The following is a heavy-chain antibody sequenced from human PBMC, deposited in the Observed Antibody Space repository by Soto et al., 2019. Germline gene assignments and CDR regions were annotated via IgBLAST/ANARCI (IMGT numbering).Heavy chain of an antibody. V-gene: IGHV1-69*01. CDR3: AREVTVASYSFDF. D-gene: IGHD5-12*01. CDR2: IIPIFNSA. J-gene: IGHJ4*02. CDR1: GGTFNNYA. Sequence: QVQLVQSGAEVKRPGSSVKVSCKASGGTFNNYALSWVRQAPGQGLEWMGGIIPIFNSANYAQKFQGRVTITADDSTSTAYMELRLLRPDDTAVYYCAREVTVASYSFDFWGQGTLVTVSS.